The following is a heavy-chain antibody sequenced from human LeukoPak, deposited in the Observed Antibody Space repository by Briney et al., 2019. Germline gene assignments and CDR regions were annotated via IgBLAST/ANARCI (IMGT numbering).Heavy chain of an antibody. V-gene: IGHV4-39*01. Sequence: SETLPLTCTVSGGSISSSSYYWGWIRQPPGKGLEWIGSIYYSGSTYYNPSLKSRVTISVDTSKNQFSLKLSSVTAADTAVYYCARHSPVGVVVAASNWFDPWGQGTLVTVSS. D-gene: IGHD2-15*01. CDR1: GGSISSSSYY. CDR3: ARHSPVGVVVAASNWFDP. CDR2: IYYSGST. J-gene: IGHJ5*02.